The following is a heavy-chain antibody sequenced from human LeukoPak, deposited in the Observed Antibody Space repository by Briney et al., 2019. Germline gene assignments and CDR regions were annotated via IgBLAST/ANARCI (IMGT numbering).Heavy chain of an antibody. D-gene: IGHD6-25*01. J-gene: IGHJ3*01. CDR3: ARSAQDAFDF. CDR1: GGSVSSGSYH. V-gene: IGHV4-61*01. CDR2: IFYSGST. Sequence: SETLSLTCTVSGGSVSSGSYHWSWIRQPPGKGLEWIGCIFYSGSTNYNPSLKSRVTISIDTSKNQFSLKLSSVTAADTAVYYCARSAQDAFDFWGQGTMVTVSS.